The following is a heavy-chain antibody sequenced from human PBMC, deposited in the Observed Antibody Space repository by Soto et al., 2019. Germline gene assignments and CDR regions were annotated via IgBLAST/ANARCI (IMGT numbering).Heavy chain of an antibody. D-gene: IGHD5-12*01. Sequence: QVQLVQSGAEVKKPGSSVKVSCKASGGTFSSYAISWVRQAPGQGLEWMGGIIPIFGTANYAQKFQGRVTITADESTSKAYMELSSLESEGTAVYFGARAVYSGYDWVYYLDHWGQGTLVHVSS. V-gene: IGHV1-69*01. CDR3: ARAVYSGYDWVYYLDH. CDR1: GGTFSSYA. J-gene: IGHJ4*02. CDR2: IIPIFGTA.